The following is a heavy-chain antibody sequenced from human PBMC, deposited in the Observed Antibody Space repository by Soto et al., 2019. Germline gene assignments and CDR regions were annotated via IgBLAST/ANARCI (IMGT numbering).Heavy chain of an antibody. V-gene: IGHV4-4*02. J-gene: IGHJ3*02. CDR2: IYHSGST. CDR3: ASWRITLDGGAFDI. CDR1: VGSISSSNW. D-gene: IGHD1-20*01. Sequence: PSETLSLTCAFSVGSISSSNWWSWVRQPPGKGLEWIGEIYHSGSTNYNPSLESRVTISVDKSKNQFSLKLSSVTAADTAVYYCASWRITLDGGAFDIWGQGTMVSVS.